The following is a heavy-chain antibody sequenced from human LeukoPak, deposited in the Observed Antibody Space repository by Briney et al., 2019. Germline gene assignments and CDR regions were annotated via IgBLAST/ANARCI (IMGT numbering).Heavy chain of an antibody. CDR3: ARGRYDFWSGIHDY. Sequence: GGSLRLSCAASGFTFSSYAMHWVRQAPGKGLEWVAVISYDGSNKYYADSVKGRFTISRDNSKNTLYLQMNSLRAEDTAVYYCARGRYDFWSGIHDYWGQGTLVTVSS. V-gene: IGHV3-30*04. CDR2: ISYDGSNK. D-gene: IGHD3-3*01. J-gene: IGHJ4*02. CDR1: GFTFSSYA.